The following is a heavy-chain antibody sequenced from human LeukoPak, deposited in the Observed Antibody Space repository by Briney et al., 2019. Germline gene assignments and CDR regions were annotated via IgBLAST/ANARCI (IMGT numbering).Heavy chain of an antibody. J-gene: IGHJ6*02. V-gene: IGHV3-23*01. Sequence: PGGSLRLSCAASGFTFSSYAMSWVRQAPGKGREWVSAISGSGGSTYYADSVKGRFTISRDNSKNTLYLQMNSLRAEDTAVYYCAKDSTQYYDFWSGSYGMDVWGQGTTVTVSS. CDR1: GFTFSSYA. D-gene: IGHD3-3*01. CDR3: AKDSTQYYDFWSGSYGMDV. CDR2: ISGSGGST.